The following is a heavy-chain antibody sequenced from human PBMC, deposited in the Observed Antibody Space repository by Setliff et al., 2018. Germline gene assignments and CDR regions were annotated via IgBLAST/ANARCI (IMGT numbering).Heavy chain of an antibody. CDR2: IKQDGSVK. CDR3: ARDTTSGWMLTN. J-gene: IGHJ4*02. Sequence: GGSLRLSCAASGFTFSSYWMNWVRQAPGKGLEWVANIKQDGSVKNYVDSVKGRFSISRDNTKNSLYLQMNSLRAEDTAVYYCARDTTSGWMLTNWGQGTLVTVSS. D-gene: IGHD6-25*01. CDR1: GFTFSSYW. V-gene: IGHV3-7*01.